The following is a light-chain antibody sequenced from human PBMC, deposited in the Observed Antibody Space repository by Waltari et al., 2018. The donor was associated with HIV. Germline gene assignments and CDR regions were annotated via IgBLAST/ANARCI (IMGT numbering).Light chain of an antibody. CDR1: GSDVGYYNL. CDR2: EVT. CDR3: CSYELTSTWV. J-gene: IGLJ3*02. V-gene: IGLV2-23*02. Sequence: QSALTQPASVSGSPGQSITISCTGTGSDVGYYNLVSWYQQHPGKAPNLLIYEVTKRPSGVSNRFSGSKSVNTASLTISGLQAEDEADYYCCSYELTSTWVFGGGTRLTVL.